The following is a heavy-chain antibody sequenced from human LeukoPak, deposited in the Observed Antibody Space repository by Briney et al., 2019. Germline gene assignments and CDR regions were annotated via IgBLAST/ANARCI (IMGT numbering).Heavy chain of an antibody. CDR3: ARSPPAWLRFVSYYYMDV. V-gene: IGHV3-30*02. D-gene: IGHD5-12*01. J-gene: IGHJ6*03. CDR2: IRYDGSNK. Sequence: PGGSLRLSCGASGFTFSSYGMHWVRQAPGKGLEWVAFIRYDGSNKYYADSVKGRFTISRDNSKNTVYLQMSSLRAADTAVYYCARSPPAWLRFVSYYYMDVWGKGTTVTVSS. CDR1: GFTFSSYG.